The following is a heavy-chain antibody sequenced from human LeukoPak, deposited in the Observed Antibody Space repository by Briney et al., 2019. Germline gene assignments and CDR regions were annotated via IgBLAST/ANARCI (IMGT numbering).Heavy chain of an antibody. CDR3: ARERWYYDSSGYENYWYFDL. CDR1: GGSISSYY. CDR2: IYTSGST. J-gene: IGHJ2*01. V-gene: IGHV4-4*07. Sequence: SETLSLTCTVSGGSISSYYWSWIRLPAGKGLEWIGRIYTSGSTNYNPSLKSRVTMSVDTSKNQFSLKLSSVTAADTAVYYCARERWYYDSSGYENYWYFDLWGRGTLVTVSS. D-gene: IGHD3-22*01.